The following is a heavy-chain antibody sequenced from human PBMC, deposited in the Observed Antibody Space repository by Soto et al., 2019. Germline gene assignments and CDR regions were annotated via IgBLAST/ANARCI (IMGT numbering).Heavy chain of an antibody. J-gene: IGHJ4*02. CDR1: GYSFTSYW. V-gene: IGHV5-51*01. D-gene: IGHD6-13*01. CDR2: IYPGDSDP. CDR3: SRMSSIAAAGTCF. Sequence: GESLKISCKGSGYSFTSYWIGWVRQMPGKGLEWMGIIYPGDSDPRYSPSFQGQVTISADKSISTAYLQWSSLKASDTAMYYCSRMSSIAAAGTCFWGQGTLVTVSS.